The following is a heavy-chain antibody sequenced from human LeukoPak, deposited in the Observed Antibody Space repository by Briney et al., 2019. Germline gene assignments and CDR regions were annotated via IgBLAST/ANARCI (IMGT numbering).Heavy chain of an antibody. Sequence: GGSLRLSCAASGFTFRSYGMHWVRQAPGKGLEWVAFIRYDGNNKYYADSVKGRFTIFRDNSKNTLYLQMNSLRAEDTAVYYCAKVPYYDSSGYPVDYWGQGTLVTVSS. D-gene: IGHD3-22*01. CDR3: AKVPYYDSSGYPVDY. V-gene: IGHV3-30*02. J-gene: IGHJ4*02. CDR1: GFTFRSYG. CDR2: IRYDGNNK.